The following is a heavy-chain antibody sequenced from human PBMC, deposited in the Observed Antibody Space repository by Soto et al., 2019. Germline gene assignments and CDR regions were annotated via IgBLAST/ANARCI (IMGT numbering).Heavy chain of an antibody. CDR2: INSDGSST. V-gene: IGHV3-74*01. CDR1: GFTFSSYW. Sequence: EVQLVESGGGLVQPGGSPRLSCAASGFTFSSYWMHWVRQAPGKGLVWVSRINSDGSSTSYADSVKGRFTISRDNAKNTLYLQMNSLRAEDTAVYYCARAQVDPGYYYGMDVWGQGTTVTVSS. CDR3: ARAQVDPGYYYGMDV. J-gene: IGHJ6*02. D-gene: IGHD3-9*01.